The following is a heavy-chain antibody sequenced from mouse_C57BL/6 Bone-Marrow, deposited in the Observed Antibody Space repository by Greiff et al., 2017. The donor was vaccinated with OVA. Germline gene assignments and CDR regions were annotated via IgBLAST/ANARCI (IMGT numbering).Heavy chain of an antibody. CDR3: TRAPYYYVSRNCDV. J-gene: IGHJ1*03. V-gene: IGHV5-9-1*02. CDR1: GFTFSSYA. Sequence: EVQRVESGEGLVKPGGSLKLSCAASGFTFSSYAMSWVRQTPEKRLEWVAFISGVGDYIYYADTVKGRFTISRDNARNTLYLQMSSLTSEDTAMYYCTRAPYYYVSRNCDVWGTGTTVTVSS. D-gene: IGHD1-1*01. CDR2: ISGVGDYI.